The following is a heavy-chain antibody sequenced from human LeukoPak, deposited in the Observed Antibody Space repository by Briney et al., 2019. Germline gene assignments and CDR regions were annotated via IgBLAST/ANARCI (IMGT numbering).Heavy chain of an antibody. J-gene: IGHJ5*02. CDR1: GFTFSSYG. CDR3: AKGLLWFGESRERYWFDP. V-gene: IGHV3-30*18. Sequence: GGSLRLSCAASGFTFSSYGMHWVRQAPGKGLEWVAVISYDGSNKYYADSVKGRFTISRDNSKNTLYLQMNSLRAEDTAVYYCAKGLLWFGESRERYWFDPWGQGTLVTVSS. CDR2: ISYDGSNK. D-gene: IGHD3-10*01.